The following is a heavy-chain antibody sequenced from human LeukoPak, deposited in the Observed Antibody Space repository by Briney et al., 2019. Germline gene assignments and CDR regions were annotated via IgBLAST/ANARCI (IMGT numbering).Heavy chain of an antibody. D-gene: IGHD3-9*01. V-gene: IGHV3-30*02. CDR3: AKGTGEVLRYFDWLLIDY. Sequence: GGSLRLSCAASGFTFSSYGMHWVRQAPGKGLEWVAFIRYDGSNKYYADSVKGRFTISRDNSKNTLYLRMNNLRAEDTAVYYCAKGTGEVLRYFDWLLIDYWGQGTLVTVSS. CDR2: IRYDGSNK. CDR1: GFTFSSYG. J-gene: IGHJ4*02.